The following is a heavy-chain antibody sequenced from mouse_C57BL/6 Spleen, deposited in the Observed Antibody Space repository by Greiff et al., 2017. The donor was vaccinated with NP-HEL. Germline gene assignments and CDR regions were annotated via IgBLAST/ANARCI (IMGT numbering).Heavy chain of an antibody. D-gene: IGHD2-1*01. CDR1: GYTFTSYG. CDR3: ARRYYGNYLYYAMAY. V-gene: IGHV1-81*01. CDR2: IYPRSGNT. J-gene: IGHJ4*01. Sequence: VQLQQSGAELARPGASVKLSCKASGYTFTSYGISWVKQRTGQGLEWIGEIYPRSGNTYYNEKFKGKATLTADKSSSTAYMELRSLTSEDSAFYFCARRYYGNYLYYAMAYWGQGTSVTVSS.